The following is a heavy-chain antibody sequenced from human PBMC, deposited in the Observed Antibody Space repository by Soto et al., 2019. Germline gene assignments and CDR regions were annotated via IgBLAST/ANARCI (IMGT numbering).Heavy chain of an antibody. CDR1: GGSISSSSYY. CDR2: IYYSGST. D-gene: IGHD2-2*01. Sequence: QLQLQESGPGLVKPSETLSLTCTVSGGSISSSSYYWGWIRQPPGKGLEWIGSIYYSGSTYYNSSLKRRVTRSVDTSKHQSALKLSSVTAEDTAVYYCARLLYCSSASCYFREGFDYWGQGTLVTVSS. CDR3: ARLLYCSSASCYFREGFDY. V-gene: IGHV4-39*01. J-gene: IGHJ4*02.